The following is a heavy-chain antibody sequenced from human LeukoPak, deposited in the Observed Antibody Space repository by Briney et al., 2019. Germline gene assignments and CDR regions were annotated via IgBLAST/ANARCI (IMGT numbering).Heavy chain of an antibody. CDR3: ASRNNLEALAARGGVY. Sequence: GGSLRLSCAASGFTFSDYYMSWIRQAPGKGLEWVSYISSSGSTIYYADSVKGRFTISRDNAKNSLYLQMNSLRAEDTAVYYCASRNNLEALAARGGVYWGQGTLVTVSS. J-gene: IGHJ4*02. V-gene: IGHV3-11*01. D-gene: IGHD2-15*01. CDR1: GFTFSDYY. CDR2: ISSSGSTI.